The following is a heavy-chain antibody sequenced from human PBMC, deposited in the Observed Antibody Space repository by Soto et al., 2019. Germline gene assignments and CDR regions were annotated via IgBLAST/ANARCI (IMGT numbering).Heavy chain of an antibody. J-gene: IGHJ4*02. CDR2: IIPILGTA. Sequence: SVKVSCKASGCTFSSYAISWVRQAPGQGLEWMGGIIPILGTANYAQKFQGRVTITADESTSTAYMELSSLRSEDTAVYYCARDPSQLRYFDWPLDYWGQGTLVTVSS. CDR3: ARDPSQLRYFDWPLDY. V-gene: IGHV1-69*13. CDR1: GCTFSSYA. D-gene: IGHD3-9*01.